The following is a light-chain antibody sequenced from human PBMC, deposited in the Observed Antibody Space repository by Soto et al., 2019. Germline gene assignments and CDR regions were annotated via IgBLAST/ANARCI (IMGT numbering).Light chain of an antibody. CDR1: SSDVGAYEH. J-gene: IGLJ3*02. CDR2: DVS. V-gene: IGLV2-11*01. Sequence: QSALTQPASVSGSPGQSVTISCTGASSDVGAYEHVSWYQQHPGRAPKLMIYDVSKRPSGVPDRFSGSKSGNTASLTISGLQAEDEADYYCCSYAGSYTRVFGGGTKLTVL. CDR3: CSYAGSYTRV.